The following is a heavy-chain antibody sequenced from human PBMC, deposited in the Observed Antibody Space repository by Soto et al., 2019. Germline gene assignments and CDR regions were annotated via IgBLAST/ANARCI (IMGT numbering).Heavy chain of an antibody. V-gene: IGHV3-30-3*01. CDR3: ARDGLPDDFRSGGYWFDP. D-gene: IGHD3-3*01. CDR2: ISHDGRNE. Sequence: PGGSLRLSCAASGFTFSAFAFHWLRQSPGEGLEWVALISHDGRNEDYADSVKGRFTISRDNSNNTLYMQMDSLRLEDTGVYYCARDGLPDDFRSGGYWFDPWGQGTQVTVSS. J-gene: IGHJ5*02. CDR1: GFTFSAFA.